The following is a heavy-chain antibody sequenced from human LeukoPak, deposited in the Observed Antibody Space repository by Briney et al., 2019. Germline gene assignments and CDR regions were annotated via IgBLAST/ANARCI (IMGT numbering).Heavy chain of an antibody. CDR3: ARVQPPFDY. CDR2: INYSGST. CDR1: GGSISSSSYY. J-gene: IGHJ4*02. D-gene: IGHD1-1*01. V-gene: IGHV4-39*01. Sequence: SETLSLTCTVSGGSISSSSYYWGWIPQPPGKALEWIGSINYSGSTYYNPSLRSRVTISVDTSKNQFSLKLSSVTAADTAVYYCARVQPPFDYWGQGTLVTVSS.